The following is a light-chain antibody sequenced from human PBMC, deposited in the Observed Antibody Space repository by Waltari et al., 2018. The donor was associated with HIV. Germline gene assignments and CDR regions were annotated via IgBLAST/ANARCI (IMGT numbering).Light chain of an antibody. Sequence: QSVLTQPPSVSGTPGQRVPISCSGSTSNIGSNYVYWYQQLPETAPKHRIYRDNQRPSGVPDRFSGSKSGTSASLAINGLRSEDEADYYCAAWDDTLSGQGVFGGGTKLTVL. CDR1: TSNIGSNY. CDR2: RDN. J-gene: IGLJ2*01. V-gene: IGLV1-47*01. CDR3: AAWDDTLSGQGV.